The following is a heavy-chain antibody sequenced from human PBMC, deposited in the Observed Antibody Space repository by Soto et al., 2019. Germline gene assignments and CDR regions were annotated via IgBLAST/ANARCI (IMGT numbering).Heavy chain of an antibody. CDR1: GGSISSYY. V-gene: IGHV4-59*08. CDR2: IYYSGST. CDR3: ARLLDFWDAFDI. D-gene: IGHD3-3*01. Sequence: SETLSLTCTVSGGSISSYYWSWIRQPPGKGLEWIGYIYYSGSTNYNPSLKSRVTISIDTSKNQFSLKLSSVTAADTAVYYCARLLDFWDAFDIWGKGTMVTVSS. J-gene: IGHJ3*02.